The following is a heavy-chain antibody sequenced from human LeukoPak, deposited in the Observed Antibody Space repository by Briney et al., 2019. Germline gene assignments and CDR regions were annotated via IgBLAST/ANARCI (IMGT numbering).Heavy chain of an antibody. CDR3: ARDREDYGGNLGFDY. V-gene: IGHV4-59*01. Sequence: SETLSLTCTVSGGSISSYYWSWIRQPPGKGLEWIGYTYYSGSTNYNPSLKSRVTISVDTSKNQFSLKLSSVTAADTAVYYCARDREDYGGNLGFDYWGQGTLVTVSS. CDR2: TYYSGST. CDR1: GGSISSYY. J-gene: IGHJ4*02. D-gene: IGHD4-23*01.